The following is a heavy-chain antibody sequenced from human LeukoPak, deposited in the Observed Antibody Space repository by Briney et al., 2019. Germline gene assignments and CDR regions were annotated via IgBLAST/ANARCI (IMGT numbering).Heavy chain of an antibody. CDR3: ARGLLRELLGFDY. V-gene: IGHV1-2*02. D-gene: IGHD3-16*01. Sequence: GASVKVSCKTSGYTFAFTDNYIHWVRQAPGQGPEWMGWMNPNSGGANYAQNFQGRLTMTRDTSISTAYMELRRLTSDETAVYYCARGLLRELLGFDYWGQGTLVTVSS. J-gene: IGHJ4*02. CDR1: GYTFAFTDNY. CDR2: MNPNSGGA.